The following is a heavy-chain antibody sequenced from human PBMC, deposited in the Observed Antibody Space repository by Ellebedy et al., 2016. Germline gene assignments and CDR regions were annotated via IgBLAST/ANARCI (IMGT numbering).Heavy chain of an antibody. D-gene: IGHD2-2*01. Sequence: SETLSLTCTVSGGSISSSSYYWGWIRQPPGKGLEWIGSIYYSGSTYYNPSLKSRVTISVDTSKNQFSLKLSSVTAADTAVYYCARHLGYCSSTSCYVGYWGQGTLVTVSS. V-gene: IGHV4-39*01. J-gene: IGHJ4*02. CDR2: IYYSGST. CDR3: ARHLGYCSSTSCYVGY. CDR1: GGSISSSSYY.